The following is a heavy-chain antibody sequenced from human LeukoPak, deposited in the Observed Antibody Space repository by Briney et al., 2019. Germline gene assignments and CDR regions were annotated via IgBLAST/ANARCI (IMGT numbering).Heavy chain of an antibody. J-gene: IGHJ4*02. V-gene: IGHV3-21*06. CDR3: GKAFPPLRVAAAGDY. CDR2: ISYMGDHR. CDR1: GFTFSDCD. Sequence: GGSLRLSCTASGFTFSDCDMNWFRQAPGPGLQWVSSISYMGDHRYYADSAKGRFTISRDNAKNSLYLQMDNLRADDTAVYYCGKAFPPLRVAAAGDYWGQGTLVTVSS. D-gene: IGHD6-25*01.